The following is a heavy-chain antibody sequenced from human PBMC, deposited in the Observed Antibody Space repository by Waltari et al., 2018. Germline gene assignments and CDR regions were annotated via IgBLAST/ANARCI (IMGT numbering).Heavy chain of an antibody. Sequence: QVQLVQSGAEVTKPGSSVKVSCKASGDTFSSYAISWVRQAPGQGLEWMGRIIPIFGTANYAQKCQGRVTITADKSTSTAYMELSSLRSEDTAVYYCARDLRGYDYAWYCDLWGRGTLVTVSS. CDR2: IIPIFGTA. CDR1: GDTFSSYA. D-gene: IGHD5-12*01. V-gene: IGHV1-69*08. CDR3: ARDLRGYDYAWYCDL. J-gene: IGHJ2*01.